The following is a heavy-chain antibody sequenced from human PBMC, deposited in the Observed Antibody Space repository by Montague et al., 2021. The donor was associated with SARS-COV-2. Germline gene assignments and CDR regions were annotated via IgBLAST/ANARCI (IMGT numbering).Heavy chain of an antibody. CDR2: IYYSGST. V-gene: IGHV4-39*01. D-gene: IGHD6-13*01. CDR1: GGSISSSSYY. Sequence: SETLSLTCTVSGGSISSSSYYWGWIRQPPGKGLEWIGSIYYSGSTYYNPSLKSRVTISVDTSKNQFSLKLSSVTAADTAVYHCARLLSWIAAAGTIHYFDYWGQGALVTVSS. CDR3: ARLLSWIAAAGTIHYFDY. J-gene: IGHJ4*02.